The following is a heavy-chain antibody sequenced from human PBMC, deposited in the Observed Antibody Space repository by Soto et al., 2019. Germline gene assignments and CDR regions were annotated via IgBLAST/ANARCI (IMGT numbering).Heavy chain of an antibody. CDR1: GFTFSSYA. CDR3: ASPAHLGDYYYHMDV. Sequence: QVQLVESGGGVVQPGRSLRLSCAASGFTFSSYAMHWVRQAPGKGLEWVAVISYDGRNKYYADSVKGRFTISRDNPKNTLYLQMTSLKAEDTAVYYCASPAHLGDYYYHMDVWCQGTTVTVSS. V-gene: IGHV3-30*04. CDR2: ISYDGRNK. J-gene: IGHJ6*02.